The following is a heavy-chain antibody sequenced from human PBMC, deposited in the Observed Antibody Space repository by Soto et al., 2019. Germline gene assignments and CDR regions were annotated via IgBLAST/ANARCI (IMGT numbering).Heavy chain of an antibody. D-gene: IGHD3-16*02. J-gene: IGHJ4*02. CDR1: GYTFTSYG. Sequence: ASVKVSCKASGYTFTSYGISWVRQAPGQGLEWMGWISAYNGNTNYAQKLQGRVTMTTDTSTSTAYMELRSLRSDDTAVYYCARDSPMITFGGVIVRYYFDYWVPRLSWSPSPQ. CDR2: ISAYNGNT. V-gene: IGHV1-18*01. CDR3: ARDSPMITFGGVIVRYYFDY.